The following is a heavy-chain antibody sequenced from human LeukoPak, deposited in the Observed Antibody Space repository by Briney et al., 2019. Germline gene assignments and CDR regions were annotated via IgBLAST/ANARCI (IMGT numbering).Heavy chain of an antibody. D-gene: IGHD1-26*01. Sequence: GGSLRLSCAASGFTFSNNGMHRVRQTPGKGLEWVAFTRYDESKTFYGDSVRGRFTISRDNSKNTLYLQMNSLATDDSAVYYCAKARYSASPAPDFCSQGTLVTVSS. V-gene: IGHV3-30*02. J-gene: IGHJ4*02. CDR1: GFTFSNNG. CDR3: AKARYSASPAPDF. CDR2: TRYDESKT.